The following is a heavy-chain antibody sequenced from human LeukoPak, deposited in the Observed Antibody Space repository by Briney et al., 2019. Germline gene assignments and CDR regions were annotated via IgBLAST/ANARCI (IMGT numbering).Heavy chain of an antibody. CDR3: AKYYGGSGYFDY. D-gene: IGHD4-23*01. Sequence: GGSLRLSCAASGFTFSSYEMNWVRQAPGKGLEWVSYISSSGSTIYYADSVKGRFTISRDNSKNTLYLQMNSLRAEDTAVYYCAKYYGGSGYFDYWGQGTLVTVSS. CDR1: GFTFSSYE. CDR2: ISSSGSTI. V-gene: IGHV3-48*03. J-gene: IGHJ4*02.